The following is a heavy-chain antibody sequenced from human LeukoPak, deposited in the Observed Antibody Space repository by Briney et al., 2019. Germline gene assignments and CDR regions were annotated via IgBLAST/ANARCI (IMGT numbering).Heavy chain of an antibody. D-gene: IGHD6-19*01. J-gene: IGHJ6*03. CDR3: ARASVAAHRTYYYMDV. Sequence: SETLSLTCAVYGGSFSGYYWSWIRQPPGKGLEWIGEINHSGSTNYNPSLKSRVTISVDTSKNQFSLKLTSVTAADTAVYYCARASVAAHRTYYYMDVWGKGTTVTISS. CDR1: GGSFSGYY. V-gene: IGHV4-34*01. CDR2: INHSGST.